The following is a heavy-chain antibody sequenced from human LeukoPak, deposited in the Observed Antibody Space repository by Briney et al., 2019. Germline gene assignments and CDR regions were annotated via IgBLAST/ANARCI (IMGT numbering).Heavy chain of an antibody. CDR3: ARDFD. CDR2: IYTSGST. J-gene: IGHJ4*02. CDR1: GGSISSGSYY. Sequence: SETLSLTCTVSGGSISSGSYYWSWIRQPAGKGLEWIGRIYTSGSTNYNPSLKSRVTISVETSKNQFSLKLSSVTAADTAVYYCARDFDWGQGTLVTVSS. V-gene: IGHV4-61*02.